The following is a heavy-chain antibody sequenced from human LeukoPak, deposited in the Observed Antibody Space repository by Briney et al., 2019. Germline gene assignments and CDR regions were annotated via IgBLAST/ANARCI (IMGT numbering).Heavy chain of an antibody. CDR2: ISGSGTTT. CDR1: EFTFINYA. Sequence: PGGSLGLSCAGSEFTFINYAMSWVRQAPGKGLEWVSTISGSGTTTYYADSVKGRFTISRDTSKNTMYMQMNSLRAEDTAVYYCASMGASIYGSYYFEYWGQGALVTVSS. D-gene: IGHD3-10*01. J-gene: IGHJ4*02. CDR3: ASMGASIYGSYYFEY. V-gene: IGHV3-23*01.